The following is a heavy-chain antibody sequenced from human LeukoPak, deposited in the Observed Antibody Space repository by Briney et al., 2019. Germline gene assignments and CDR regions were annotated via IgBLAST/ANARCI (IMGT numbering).Heavy chain of an antibody. CDR1: GFTFSDYY. V-gene: IGHV3-11*01. CDR2: ISSSGSTI. CDR3: ASGSGYPPHEGYYYYGMDV. J-gene: IGHJ6*02. Sequence: GGSLRLSCAASGFTFSDYYMSWIRQAPGKGLEWVSYISSSGSTIYYADSVKGRFTISRDNAKNSLYLQMNSLGAEDTAVYYCASGSGYPPHEGYYYYGMDVWGQGTTVTVSS. D-gene: IGHD3-3*01.